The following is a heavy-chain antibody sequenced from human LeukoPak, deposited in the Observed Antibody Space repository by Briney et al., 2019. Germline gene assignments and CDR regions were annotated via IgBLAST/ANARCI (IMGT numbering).Heavy chain of an antibody. J-gene: IGHJ4*02. CDR1: GFTFSSYS. V-gene: IGHV3-48*04. CDR3: ARDGSGRYYDSSGDYFDY. CDR2: ISSGSSTI. D-gene: IGHD3-22*01. Sequence: PGGSLRLSCAASGFTFSSYSMNWVRQAPGKGLEWVSYISSGSSTIYYADSVKGRFTISRDNAKNSLYLQMNSLRAEDTAVYYCARDGSGRYYDSSGDYFDYWGQGTLVTVSS.